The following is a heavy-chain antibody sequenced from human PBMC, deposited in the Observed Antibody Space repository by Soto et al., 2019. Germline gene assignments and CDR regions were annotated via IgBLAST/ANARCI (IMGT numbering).Heavy chain of an antibody. CDR3: ARRYGGTFDY. CDR1: GGSISSYY. V-gene: IGHV4-59*08. J-gene: IGHJ4*02. Sequence: QVQLQESGPGLVKPSETLSLTCTVSGGSISSYYWSWIRQPPGKGLEWIGNIYYSGITNYNPSLRSGVTISVDTSKNQFSLNLSSVTAADTAVYYCARRYGGTFDYWGQGTLVTVSS. CDR2: IYYSGIT. D-gene: IGHD2-15*01.